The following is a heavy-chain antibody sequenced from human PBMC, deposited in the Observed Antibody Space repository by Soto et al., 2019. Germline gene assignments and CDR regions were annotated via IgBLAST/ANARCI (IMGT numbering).Heavy chain of an antibody. CDR1: GYTFTTYG. V-gene: IGHV1-18*01. D-gene: IGHD2-2*01. Sequence: ASVKVSCKASGYTFTTYGFTWVRQAPGQGLEWMGWINSYNGYTNYAQNFQGRVTMTTDTSTSTAYMDLRSLRSDDTAVYYCARAVPAANAFDMWGQGTMVTVSS. J-gene: IGHJ3*02. CDR3: ARAVPAANAFDM. CDR2: INSYNGYT.